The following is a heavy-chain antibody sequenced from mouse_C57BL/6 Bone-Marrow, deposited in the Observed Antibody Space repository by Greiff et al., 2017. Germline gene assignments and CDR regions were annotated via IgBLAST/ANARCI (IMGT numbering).Heavy chain of an antibody. CDR1: GYSFTDYR. Sequence: VQLQQSGPELVKPGASVKISCKASGYSFTDYRMNWVKQSTGQSLEWIGVINPTYGTTSYNQKFKGKATLTVDQSSSTAYMQLNSLTSEDSAVYYCANRRDGYLFAYWGQGTLVTVSA. V-gene: IGHV1-39*01. J-gene: IGHJ3*01. CDR2: INPTYGTT. CDR3: ANRRDGYLFAY. D-gene: IGHD2-3*01.